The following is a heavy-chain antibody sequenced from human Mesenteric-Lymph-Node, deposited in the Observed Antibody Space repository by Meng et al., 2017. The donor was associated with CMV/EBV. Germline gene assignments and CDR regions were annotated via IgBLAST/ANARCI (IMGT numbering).Heavy chain of an antibody. CDR2: IIPIFGTA. CDR1: GGTFSSYA. D-gene: IGHD3-10*01. CDR3: ARDSYYYGSGSYSHNWFDP. J-gene: IGHJ5*02. V-gene: IGHV1-69*05. Sequence: SVKVSCKASGGTFSSYAISWVRQAPGQGLEWMGGIIPIFGTANYVQKFQGRVTITTDESTSTAYMELSSLRSEDTAVYYCARDSYYYGSGSYSHNWFDPWGQGTLVTVSS.